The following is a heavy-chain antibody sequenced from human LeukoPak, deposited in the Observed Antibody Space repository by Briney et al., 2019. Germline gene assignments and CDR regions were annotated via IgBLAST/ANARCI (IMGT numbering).Heavy chain of an antibody. J-gene: IGHJ5*02. CDR3: ARDLSDYGGSNWFDP. Sequence: SETLSLTCTVSGGSISSGGYYWSWIRQHPGKGLEWIGYIYYSGSTYYNPSLKSRVTISVGTSKNQFSLKLSSVTAADTAVYYCARDLSDYGGSNWFDPWGQGTLVTVSS. D-gene: IGHD4-23*01. CDR1: GGSISSGGYY. V-gene: IGHV4-31*03. CDR2: IYYSGST.